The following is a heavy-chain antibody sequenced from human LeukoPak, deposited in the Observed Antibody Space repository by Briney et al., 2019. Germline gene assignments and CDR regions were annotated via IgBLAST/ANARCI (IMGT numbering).Heavy chain of an antibody. Sequence: ASVKVSCKASGYTFTSYYMHWVRQAPGQGLEWMGVINPSGGSTSYAQKFQGRVTMTRDTSTTTVYMELSSLRPEDTAVYYCAREGDTVMARRYFDYWGQGTLVTVSS. CDR3: AREGDTVMARRYFDY. J-gene: IGHJ4*02. CDR2: INPSGGST. D-gene: IGHD5-18*01. CDR1: GYTFTSYY. V-gene: IGHV1-46*01.